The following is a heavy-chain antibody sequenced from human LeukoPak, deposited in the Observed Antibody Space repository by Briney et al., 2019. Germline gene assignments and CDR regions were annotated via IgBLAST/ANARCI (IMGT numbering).Heavy chain of an antibody. CDR2: ISGSGGST. CDR3: AKTRGYCSGGSCYVDY. Sequence: GSLRLSCAASGFTFSSYAMSWVRQASGKGLEWVSAISGSGGSTYYADSVKGRFTISRDNSKNTLYLQMNSLRAEDTAVYYCAKTRGYCSGGSCYVDYWGQGTLVTVSS. CDR1: GFTFSSYA. V-gene: IGHV3-23*01. D-gene: IGHD2-15*01. J-gene: IGHJ4*02.